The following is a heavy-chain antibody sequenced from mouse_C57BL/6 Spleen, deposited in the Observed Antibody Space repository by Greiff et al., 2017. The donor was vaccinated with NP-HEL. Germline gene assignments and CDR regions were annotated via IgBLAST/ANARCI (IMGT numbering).Heavy chain of an antibody. J-gene: IGHJ2*01. Sequence: VHLVESGAELARPGASVKMSCKASGYTFTSYTMHWVKQRPGQGLEWIGYINPSSGYTKYNQKFKDKATLTADKSSSTAYMQLSSLTSEDSAVYYCARDYGSSWDYYFDYWGQGTTLTVSS. CDR1: GYTFTSYT. CDR3: ARDYGSSWDYYFDY. CDR2: INPSSGYT. D-gene: IGHD1-1*01. V-gene: IGHV1-4*01.